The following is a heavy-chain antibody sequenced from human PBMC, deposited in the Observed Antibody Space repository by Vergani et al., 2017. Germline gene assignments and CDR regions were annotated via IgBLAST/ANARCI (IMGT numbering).Heavy chain of an antibody. D-gene: IGHD4-17*01. Sequence: QVQLVQSGAEVKKPGSSVKVSCKASGGTFSSYTISWVRQAPGQGLEWMGRIIPILGIANYAQKFQGRDTITADKSTSTAYMELSSLRSEDTAVYYCARDRPYGAFDYWGQGTLVTVSS. CDR2: IIPILGIA. J-gene: IGHJ4*02. CDR1: GGTFSSYT. V-gene: IGHV1-69*08. CDR3: ARDRPYGAFDY.